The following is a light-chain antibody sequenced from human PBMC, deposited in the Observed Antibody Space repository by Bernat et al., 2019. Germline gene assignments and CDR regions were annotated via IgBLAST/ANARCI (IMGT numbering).Light chain of an antibody. Sequence: DIQMTQSPSPLSASVGDRVTVTCRASQSVNDWLAWYQQKPGKAPKLLIYKASRLETEVPPRFSGSGSGTEFTLTISSLQPDDFATYYCQQYDTYPLTFGQGTTVEIK. CDR2: KAS. V-gene: IGKV1-5*03. J-gene: IGKJ1*01. CDR1: QSVNDW. CDR3: QQYDTYPLT.